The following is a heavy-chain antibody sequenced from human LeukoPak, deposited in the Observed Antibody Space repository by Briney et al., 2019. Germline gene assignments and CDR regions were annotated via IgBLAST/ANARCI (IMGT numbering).Heavy chain of an antibody. CDR2: INHSGST. Sequence: SETLSLTCAVYGGSFSGYYWSWIRQPPGKGLEWIGEINHSGSTNYNPSLKSRVTISVDTSKNQFSLKLSSVTAADTAVYYCARDSTSCNWLDPWGQGTLVTVSS. D-gene: IGHD2-2*01. J-gene: IGHJ5*02. V-gene: IGHV4-34*01. CDR1: GGSFSGYY. CDR3: ARDSTSCNWLDP.